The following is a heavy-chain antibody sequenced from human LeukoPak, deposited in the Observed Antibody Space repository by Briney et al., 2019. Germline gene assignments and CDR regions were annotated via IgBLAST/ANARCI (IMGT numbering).Heavy chain of an antibody. V-gene: IGHV3-23*01. CDR1: GFTFSSYG. Sequence: GGSLRLSCAASGFTFSSYGMSWVRQAPGKGLEWVSAISVSGNTYHADSVKGRFTISRDSSKNTLYLQMNRLRAEDAAVYYCARVRDGYNDAYDIWGQGTMVTVPS. CDR3: ARVRDGYNDAYDI. D-gene: IGHD5-24*01. CDR2: ISVSGNT. J-gene: IGHJ3*02.